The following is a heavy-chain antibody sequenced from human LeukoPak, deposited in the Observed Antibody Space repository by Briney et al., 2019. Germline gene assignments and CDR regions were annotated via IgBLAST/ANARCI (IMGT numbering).Heavy chain of an antibody. J-gene: IGHJ6*04. Sequence: SVKVSCKASGGTFSSYAISWVRQAPGQGLEWMGGIIPIFGTANYAQKFQGRVTITADESTSTAYMELSSLRSEDTAVYYCARNAVPDRPFSGTDVWGKGTTVTVSS. V-gene: IGHV1-69*13. CDR1: GGTFSSYA. D-gene: IGHD2-2*01. CDR3: ARNAVPDRPFSGTDV. CDR2: IIPIFGTA.